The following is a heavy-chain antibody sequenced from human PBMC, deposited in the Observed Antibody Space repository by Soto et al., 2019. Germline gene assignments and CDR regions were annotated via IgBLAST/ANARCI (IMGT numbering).Heavy chain of an antibody. V-gene: IGHV1-18*01. J-gene: IGHJ4*02. CDR1: GYTFTSYG. CDR2: ISAYNGNT. CDR3: ARHLGDILTGYPFDY. D-gene: IGHD3-9*01. Sequence: ASVKVSCKASGYTFTSYGISWVRQAPGQGLEWMGWISAYNGNTNYAQKLQGRVTMTTDTSTSTAYMELRSLRSDDTAVYYCARHLGDILTGYPFDYWGQGTLVTVSS.